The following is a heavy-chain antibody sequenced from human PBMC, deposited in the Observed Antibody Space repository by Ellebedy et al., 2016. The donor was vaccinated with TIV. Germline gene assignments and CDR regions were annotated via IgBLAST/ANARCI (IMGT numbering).Heavy chain of an antibody. Sequence: GGSLRLXCAASGFTFRSYGFHWARQAPGKGLEWVALISSDGSEKYYADSVRGRFTISRDNSKNTGYLEMNSLRGDDTAMYYCARDRGGYGIFDYWGQGTLVTV. D-gene: IGHD5-12*01. J-gene: IGHJ4*02. CDR1: GFTFRSYG. CDR2: ISSDGSEK. CDR3: ARDRGGYGIFDY. V-gene: IGHV3-30*03.